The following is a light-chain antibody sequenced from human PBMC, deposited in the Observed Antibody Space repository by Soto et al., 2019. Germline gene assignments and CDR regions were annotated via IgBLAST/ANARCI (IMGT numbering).Light chain of an antibody. CDR2: GAS. CDR3: QQYGISPFP. CDR1: QSVSSSY. V-gene: IGKV3-20*01. J-gene: IGKJ3*01. Sequence: EFVLTQSPGTLSLSPGERATLSCRASQSVSSSYLAWYQQTPGQAPRLLIYGASSRRTGIPDRFSGSGSGKEFTLTISILEPEDFAVYCCQQYGISPFPFGPGTKVDIK.